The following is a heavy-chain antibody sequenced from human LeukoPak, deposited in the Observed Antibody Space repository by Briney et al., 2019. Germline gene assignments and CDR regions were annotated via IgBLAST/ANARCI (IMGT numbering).Heavy chain of an antibody. D-gene: IGHD4-17*01. CDR3: ARESTVTFDY. V-gene: IGHV3-9*01. J-gene: IGHJ4*02. CDR1: GFTFDEYA. Sequence: GRSLRLSCAASGFTFDEYAMHGVGQAPGKGVEWVSGISWNSGSRGFADSVKGRITISRDNAKNSLYLQMNSLRAEDTAVYYCARESTVTFDYWGQGTLVTVSS. CDR2: ISWNSGSR.